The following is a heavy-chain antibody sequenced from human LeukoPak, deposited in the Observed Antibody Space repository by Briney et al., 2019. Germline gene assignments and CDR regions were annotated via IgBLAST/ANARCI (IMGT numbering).Heavy chain of an antibody. J-gene: IGHJ6*02. CDR2: FNPSGGST. Sequence: ASVKVSCKASGNTFTNYYVHWVRQAPGLGLEWMGIFNPSGGSTTYAQKFQGRVTMTRDTSTSTVYMELSSLRSEDTAVYYCAREKTTVTTGYYYYGMDVWGQGTTVTVSS. CDR3: AREKTTVTTGYYYYGMDV. CDR1: GNTFTNYY. V-gene: IGHV1-46*01. D-gene: IGHD4-17*01.